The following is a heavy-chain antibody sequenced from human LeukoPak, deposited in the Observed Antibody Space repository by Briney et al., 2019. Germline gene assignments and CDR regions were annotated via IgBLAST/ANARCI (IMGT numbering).Heavy chain of an antibody. J-gene: IGHJ4*02. CDR2: INYTGSA. Sequence: SETLSLTRTVSGVSISTYYWSWIRQPPGKGLDWIGYINYTGSANYNPSLKSRVTISLDTSKSPVSLKLSSVTAADTAFYYCARGANVFPYWGQGILVSVSS. D-gene: IGHD4/OR15-4a*01. CDR1: GVSISTYY. CDR3: ARGANVFPY. V-gene: IGHV4-59*01.